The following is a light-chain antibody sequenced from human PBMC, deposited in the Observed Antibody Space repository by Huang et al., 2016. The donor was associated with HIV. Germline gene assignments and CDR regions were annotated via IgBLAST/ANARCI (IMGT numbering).Light chain of an antibody. CDR3: QQYNDWPPLT. V-gene: IGKV3-15*01. CDR2: GAS. CDR1: QSVNTD. Sequence: EIEMTQSPATLSVSPGERATLSCRASQSVNTDLAWYQKKKGPAPRLLIYGASTRATGIPVQVNGTGSGTEFSLTISNLQSEEFAVYYCQQYNDWPPLTFGGGTEVEL. J-gene: IGKJ4*01.